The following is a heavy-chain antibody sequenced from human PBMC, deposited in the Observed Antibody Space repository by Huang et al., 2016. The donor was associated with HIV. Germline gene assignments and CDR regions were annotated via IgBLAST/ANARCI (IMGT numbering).Heavy chain of an antibody. V-gene: IGHV1-18*01. Sequence: QIQLMQSGPELKQPGASVKVSCKASGYTFTSYGITWVRQAPGQGHEGRGGISASSGDTEYAQKFQGRVTLTTDTSTNIAYMELRSLRSDDTAKYYCARDPKYHRIGYYRQRRGIDIWGQGTMVIVSS. CDR1: GYTFTSYG. D-gene: IGHD3-22*01. J-gene: IGHJ3*02. CDR2: ISASSGDT. CDR3: ARDPKYHRIGYYRQRRGIDI.